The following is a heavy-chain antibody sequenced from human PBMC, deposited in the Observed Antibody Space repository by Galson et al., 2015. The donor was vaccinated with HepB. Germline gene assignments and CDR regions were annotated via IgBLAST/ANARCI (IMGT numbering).Heavy chain of an antibody. J-gene: IGHJ4*02. CDR1: GFTVSSNY. CDR2: IYSGGST. Sequence: SLRLSCAASGFTVSSNYMSWVRQAPGKGLEWVSVIYSGGSTYYADSVKGRFTISRDNSKNTLYLQMNSLRAADTAVYYCAGYGSSTRIPGWLRLRGWGQGTLVTVSS. CDR3: AGYGSSTRIPGWLRLRG. D-gene: IGHD2-2*01. V-gene: IGHV3-53*01.